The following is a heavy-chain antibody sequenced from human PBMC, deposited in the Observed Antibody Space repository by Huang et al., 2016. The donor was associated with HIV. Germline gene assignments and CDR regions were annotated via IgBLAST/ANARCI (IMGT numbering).Heavy chain of an antibody. CDR3: ATKTAAMDI. CDR1: KFRFGAYW. V-gene: IGHV3-7*01. CDR2: IKQDESEK. J-gene: IGHJ6*02. D-gene: IGHD1-7*01. Sequence: VESGGRLVQPGGSIRLSCVGSKFRFGAYWMSWFRQAPGKGLEGVANIKQDESEKYYVDSVKGRFNISRDNAKKVLFLEMNNVRVEDTATYYCATKTAAMDIWGQGTTVTVS.